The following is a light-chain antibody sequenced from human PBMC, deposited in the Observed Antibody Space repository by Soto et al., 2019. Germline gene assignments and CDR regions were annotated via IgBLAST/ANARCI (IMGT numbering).Light chain of an antibody. CDR3: SSYTSSSTYV. CDR2: DVS. CDR1: ISDVGGYNY. J-gene: IGLJ1*01. V-gene: IGLV2-14*03. Sequence: QSVLTQPASVSWSPGQSITISCTGTISDVGGYNYVSWYQQHPGKAPKLMIFDVSNRPSGVSNRFSGSKSGYTASLTISGLQAEDEADYYCSSYTSSSTYVFGTGTKVTVL.